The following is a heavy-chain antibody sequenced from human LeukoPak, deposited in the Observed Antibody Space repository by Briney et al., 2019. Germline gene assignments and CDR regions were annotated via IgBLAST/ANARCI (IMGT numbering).Heavy chain of an antibody. CDR2: INSDGSST. CDR1: GFTFSSYW. CDR3: AKPSGSYKTDFDY. Sequence: GGSLRLSCAASGFTFSSYWMHWVRQAPGKGLVWVSHINSDGSSTRYADSVKGRFTISRDNSKNTLYLQMNSLRAEDTAVYYCAKPSGSYKTDFDYWGQGTLVTVSS. D-gene: IGHD1-26*01. J-gene: IGHJ4*02. V-gene: IGHV3-74*01.